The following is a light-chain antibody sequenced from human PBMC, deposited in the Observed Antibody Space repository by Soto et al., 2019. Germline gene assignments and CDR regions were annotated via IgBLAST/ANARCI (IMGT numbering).Light chain of an antibody. Sequence: EIVLTQSPGTLSLSPGERATLNCRASQSVRSSYLAWYQQQPGQAPRLLIHGASRRATGIPDRFSGSGSGTDFTLTINRLGPEDFAVYFCQQYGDMWTFGQGTKVEIK. CDR1: QSVRSSY. CDR3: QQYGDMWT. CDR2: GAS. V-gene: IGKV3-20*01. J-gene: IGKJ1*01.